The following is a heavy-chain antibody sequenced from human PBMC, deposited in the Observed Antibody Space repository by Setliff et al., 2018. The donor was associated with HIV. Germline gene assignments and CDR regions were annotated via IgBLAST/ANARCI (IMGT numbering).Heavy chain of an antibody. J-gene: IGHJ5*02. CDR1: GFTFSSYG. CDR2: IRYDGSNK. D-gene: IGHD6-13*01. V-gene: IGHV3-30*02. CDR3: ARPLLQQLVLGINWFDP. Sequence: GGSLRLSCAASGFTFSSYGMHWVRQAPGKGLEWVAFIRYDGSNKYYADSVKGRFTISRDNSKNTLYLQVNSLRAEDTAVYYCARPLLQQLVLGINWFDPWGQGTLVTVSS.